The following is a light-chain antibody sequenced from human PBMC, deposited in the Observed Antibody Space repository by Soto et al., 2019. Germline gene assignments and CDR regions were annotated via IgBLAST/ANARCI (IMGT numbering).Light chain of an antibody. CDR2: DKN. CDR3: QSYDSSLTGFYV. Sequence: QSTMTQPPSVSAAPGQRVTISCTGSSSNIGADYDVHWYQQIPGAAPNLLIYDKNNRPSGVPDRFSGSKSGTSASLAITGLQAEDEADYYCQSYDSSLTGFYVFGTGT. CDR1: SSNIGADYD. V-gene: IGLV1-40*02. J-gene: IGLJ1*01.